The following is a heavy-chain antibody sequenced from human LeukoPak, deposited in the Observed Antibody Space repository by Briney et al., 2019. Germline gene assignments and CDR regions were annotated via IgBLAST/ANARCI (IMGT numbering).Heavy chain of an antibody. CDR2: IYYSGST. CDR1: GGSISSYY. Sequence: SETLSLTCTVSGGSISSYYWSWIRQPPGKGLEWIGYIYYSGSTYYNPSLKSRVTISVDTSKNQLSLKLSSVTAADTAVYYCARDNLVGYYYDSSGYSDYWGQGTLVTVSS. J-gene: IGHJ4*02. D-gene: IGHD3-22*01. V-gene: IGHV4-59*12. CDR3: ARDNLVGYYYDSSGYSDY.